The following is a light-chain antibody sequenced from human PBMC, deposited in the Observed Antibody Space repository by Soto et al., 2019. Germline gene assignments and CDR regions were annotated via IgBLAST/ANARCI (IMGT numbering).Light chain of an antibody. Sequence: EIVMTQSPATLSVSPGERATLSCRASQSVSSNLAWYQQKPGQAPRLLIYGASTRATGIPARFSGSGAGTDFNLTISSLQSEDVAVYYCQQYNNWPLTYGGGTKGEIK. V-gene: IGKV3-15*01. J-gene: IGKJ4*01. CDR1: QSVSSN. CDR3: QQYNNWPLT. CDR2: GAS.